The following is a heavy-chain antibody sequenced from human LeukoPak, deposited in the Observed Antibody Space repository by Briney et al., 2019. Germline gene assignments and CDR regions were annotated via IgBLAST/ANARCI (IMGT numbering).Heavy chain of an antibody. V-gene: IGHV3-30*18. CDR1: GFTFSNYG. J-gene: IGHJ6*04. D-gene: IGHD3-10*02. CDR3: AELGITMIGGV. Sequence: PGRSLRLSCAASGFTFSNYGMHWVRQAPGKGLEWVAVISNDGGNKYYADSVKGRFTISRDNAKNSLYLQMNSLRAEDTAVYYCAELGITMIGGVWGKGTTVTISS. CDR2: ISNDGGNK.